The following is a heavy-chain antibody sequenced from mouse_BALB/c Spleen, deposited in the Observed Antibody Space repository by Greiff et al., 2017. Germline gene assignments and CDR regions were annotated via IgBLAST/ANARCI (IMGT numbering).Heavy chain of an antibody. V-gene: IGHV4-1*02. D-gene: IGHD2-4*01. CDR2: INPDSSTI. J-gene: IGHJ4*01. Sequence: EVKLVESGGGLVQPGGSLKLSCAASGFAFSRYWMSWVRQAPGKGLEWIGEINPDSSTINYTPSLKDKFIITRDNAKNTLYLQMSKVRSEDTALYYCARPYDYGEAMDYWGQGTSVTVSS. CDR1: GFAFSRYW. CDR3: ARPYDYGEAMDY.